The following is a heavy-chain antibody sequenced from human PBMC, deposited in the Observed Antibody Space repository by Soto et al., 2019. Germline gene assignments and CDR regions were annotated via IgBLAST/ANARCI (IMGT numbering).Heavy chain of an antibody. J-gene: IGHJ6*02. CDR1: GGSITYINXXD. CDR2: ISDIAYT. CDR3: ARQGFGVLHGLVDV. D-gene: IGHD2-21*01. Sequence: QVQLQASGPGLVKPSETLSLTCTVSGGSITYINXXDCSWFRLPPGKGLEWIGYISDIAYTSYNPSLKGRVSXSXDTXXXXXSXXLTXXXXXXXXXXYCARQGFGVLHGLVDVWGQGTTVTVSS. V-gene: IGHV4-61*01.